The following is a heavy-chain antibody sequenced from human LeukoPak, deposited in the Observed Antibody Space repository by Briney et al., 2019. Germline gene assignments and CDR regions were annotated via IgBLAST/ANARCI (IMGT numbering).Heavy chain of an antibody. Sequence: ASVKVSCKASGYTFTGYYMHWVRQAPGQGLEWMGWINPNSGGTNYAQKFQGRVTMTRDTSISTAYMELSRPRSDDTAVYYCASMPSSTSLYFDYWGQGTLVTVSS. CDR1: GYTFTGYY. CDR2: INPNSGGT. J-gene: IGHJ4*02. CDR3: ASMPSSTSLYFDY. V-gene: IGHV1-2*02. D-gene: IGHD2-2*01.